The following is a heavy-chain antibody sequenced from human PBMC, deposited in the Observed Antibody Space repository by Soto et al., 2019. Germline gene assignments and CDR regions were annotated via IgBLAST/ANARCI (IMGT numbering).Heavy chain of an antibody. V-gene: IGHV1-69*13. CDR3: ARDENREGYCSGGSCYWDAFDI. D-gene: IGHD2-15*01. J-gene: IGHJ3*02. Sequence: SVKVSCKASGGTFSSYAISWVRQAPGQGLEWMGGIIPIFGTANYAQKFQGRVTITADESTSTAYMELSSLRSEDTAVYYCARDENREGYCSGGSCYWDAFDIWGQGTMVTVSS. CDR1: GGTFSSYA. CDR2: IIPIFGTA.